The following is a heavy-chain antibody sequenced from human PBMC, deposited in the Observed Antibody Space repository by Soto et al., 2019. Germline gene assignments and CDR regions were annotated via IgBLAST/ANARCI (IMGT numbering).Heavy chain of an antibody. J-gene: IGHJ5*02. CDR2: INAGNGNT. Sequence: ASVKVSCKASGYTFSNYGIHGVRQAPGQRLEWMGLINAGNGNTKYSQKFQGRVTLTRDTSASTAYMELSSLRSEDTAVYYCAREVGDSSSWYVLNWFDPWGQGTLVTVSS. CDR1: GYTFSNYG. V-gene: IGHV1-3*01. CDR3: AREVGDSSSWYVLNWFDP. D-gene: IGHD6-13*01.